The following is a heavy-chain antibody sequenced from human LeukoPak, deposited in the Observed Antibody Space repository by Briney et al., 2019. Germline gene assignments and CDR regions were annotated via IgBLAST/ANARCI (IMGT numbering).Heavy chain of an antibody. V-gene: IGHV4-39*07. CDR1: GGSISRSSFY. D-gene: IGHD6-13*01. CDR2: IYYSGNT. J-gene: IGHJ4*02. CDR3: ARSGYSSSWVDY. Sequence: SETLSLTCAVSGGSISRSSFYWGWIRQPPGKGLEWIGSIYYSGNTYYDPSLKSRVTISVDKSKNQFSLKLSSVTAADTAVYYCARSGYSSSWVDYWGQGTLVTVSS.